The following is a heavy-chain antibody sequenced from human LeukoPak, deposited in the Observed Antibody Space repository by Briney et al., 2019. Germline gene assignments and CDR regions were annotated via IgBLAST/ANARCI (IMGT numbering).Heavy chain of an antibody. CDR1: GFTFSIYG. CDR2: IKQDGSEK. Sequence: GGSLRLSCAASGFTFSIYGMHWVRQAPGKGLEWVANIKQDGSEKYYVDSVKGRFTISRDNTKNSLYLQMNSLRAEDTAVYYCARGSSIAAAGDYYYYGMDVWGQGTTVTVSS. J-gene: IGHJ6*02. D-gene: IGHD6-13*01. V-gene: IGHV3-7*01. CDR3: ARGSSIAAAGDYYYYGMDV.